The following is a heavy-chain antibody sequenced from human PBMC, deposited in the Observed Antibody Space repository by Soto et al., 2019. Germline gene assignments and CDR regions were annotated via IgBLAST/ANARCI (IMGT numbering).Heavy chain of an antibody. CDR1: GGSISSYY. CDR2: IYYSGST. CDR3: ARGAGFWSGYRPPYYYYGMDV. Sequence: PSETLSLTCTVSGGSISSYYWSWIRQPPGKGLEWIGYIYYSGSTNYNPSLKSRVTISVDTSKNQFSLKLSSVTAADKAVYYCARGAGFWSGYRPPYYYYGMDVWGQGSTVTVSS. J-gene: IGHJ6*02. D-gene: IGHD3-3*01. V-gene: IGHV4-59*01.